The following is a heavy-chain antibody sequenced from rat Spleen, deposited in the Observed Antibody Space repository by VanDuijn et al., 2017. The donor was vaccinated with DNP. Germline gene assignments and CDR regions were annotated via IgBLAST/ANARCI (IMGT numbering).Heavy chain of an antibody. D-gene: IGHD1-1*01. V-gene: IGHV6-6*01. Sequence: EVQVLESGGGLVQPGNSLKLSCATSGFTFSTAWMYWYRQFPEKRLEWVARIKAKSNNYATDYTESVKGRFTISRDDSKSSIYLQMNSLQTEDTAMYFCASSYSGGAHWGQGTLVTVSS. J-gene: IGHJ3*01. CDR3: ASSYSGGAH. CDR1: GFTFSTAW. CDR2: IKAKSNNYAT.